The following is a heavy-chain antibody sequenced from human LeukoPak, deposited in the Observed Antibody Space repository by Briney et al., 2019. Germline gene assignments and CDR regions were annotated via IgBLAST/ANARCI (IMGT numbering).Heavy chain of an antibody. V-gene: IGHV4-39*01. Sequence: PSETLSLTCTVSGGSISSSSYYWGWLRQPPGKGLEWIGSIYYSGSTYYNPSLKGRVTISVDTSKNQFSLKLSSVTAADTAVYYCARHDFWSGYHEVFDYWGQGTLVTVSS. CDR1: GGSISSSSYY. CDR3: ARHDFWSGYHEVFDY. D-gene: IGHD3-3*01. J-gene: IGHJ4*02. CDR2: IYYSGST.